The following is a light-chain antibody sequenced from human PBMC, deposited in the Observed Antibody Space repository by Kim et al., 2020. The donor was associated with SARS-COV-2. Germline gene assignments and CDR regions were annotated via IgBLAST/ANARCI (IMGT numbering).Light chain of an antibody. CDR3: QQYYDWPPIT. CDR1: QSVSSS. CDR2: GAS. V-gene: IGKV3-15*01. Sequence: EIVMTQSPATLSVSPGETATLSCRASQSVSSSLAWYQQKPGQAPRLLIYGASHRATGIPARFSGSGSGTEFTLTISSLQSEDFAVYYCQQYYDWPPITFGQGTRLEIK. J-gene: IGKJ5*01.